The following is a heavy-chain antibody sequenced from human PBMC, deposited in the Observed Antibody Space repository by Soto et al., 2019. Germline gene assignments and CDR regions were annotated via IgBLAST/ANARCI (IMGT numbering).Heavy chain of an antibody. CDR2: ISGPGATI. J-gene: IGHJ4*02. V-gene: IGHV3-23*01. CDR3: AKMLTMVRGVTGLRDFDF. D-gene: IGHD3-10*01. CDR1: GFTFSSYA. Sequence: VQLLEAGGNLIQPGGSLRLSCAASGFTFSSYAMSWVRQAPGQGLEWLSAISGPGATIYYADSVKGRFTISRDNSKNTLYLQMNSLTAEDTAVYYCAKMLTMVRGVTGLRDFDFWGQGTLVTVSS.